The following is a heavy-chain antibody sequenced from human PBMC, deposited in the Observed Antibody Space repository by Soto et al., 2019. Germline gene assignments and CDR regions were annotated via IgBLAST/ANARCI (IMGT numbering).Heavy chain of an antibody. CDR1: GYTLTELS. J-gene: IGHJ5*02. CDR2: FDPEDGET. D-gene: IGHD6-13*01. V-gene: IGHV1-24*01. Sequence: ASVKVSCKVSGYTLTELSMHWVRQAPGKGLEWMGGFDPEDGETIYAQKFQGRVTMTEDTSTDTAYMELSSLRSEDTAVYYCATLREEQQLQEWFDPWGQGTLVTVSS. CDR3: ATLREEQQLQEWFDP.